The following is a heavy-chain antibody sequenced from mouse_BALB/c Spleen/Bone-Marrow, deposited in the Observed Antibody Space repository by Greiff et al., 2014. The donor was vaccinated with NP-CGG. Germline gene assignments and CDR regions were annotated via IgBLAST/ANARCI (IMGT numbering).Heavy chain of an antibody. CDR3: ARNGNYGAWFAY. CDR2: IDPANGNT. Sequence: EVQVVESGAELAKPGASVKLSCTASGFNIKDTYMHWVKQRPEQGLEWIGRIDPANGNTKYDPKFQGKATITADTSSNTAYLQLSSLTSEDTAVYYCARNGNYGAWFAYWGQGTLVTVSA. V-gene: IGHV14-3*02. J-gene: IGHJ3*01. CDR1: GFNIKDTY. D-gene: IGHD2-1*01.